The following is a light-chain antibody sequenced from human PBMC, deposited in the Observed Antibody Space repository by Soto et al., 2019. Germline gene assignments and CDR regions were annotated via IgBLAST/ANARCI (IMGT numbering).Light chain of an antibody. CDR1: QSISSY. J-gene: IGKJ1*01. Sequence: IQLTQSPSSLSASVLDRVTITCLASQSISSYLNWYQQKPGKAPKLLIYAASSLQSEVPSRFSGSGSGTDFTLTISSLQPEDFATYYCQQSYSTLWTFGQGTKVDIK. CDR2: AAS. V-gene: IGKV1-39*01. CDR3: QQSYSTLWT.